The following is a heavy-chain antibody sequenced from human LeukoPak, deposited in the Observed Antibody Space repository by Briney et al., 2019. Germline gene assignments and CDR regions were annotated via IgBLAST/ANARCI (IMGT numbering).Heavy chain of an antibody. CDR1: GGTFSSYA. CDR3: ARVKVPAAAYYFDY. Sequence: SVKVSCKASGGTFSSYAISWVRQAPGQGLEWMGRIIPILGIANYAQKLQGRVTMTTDTSTSTAYMELRSLRSDDTAVYYCARVKVPAAAYYFDYWGQGTLVTVSS. D-gene: IGHD2-2*01. J-gene: IGHJ4*02. CDR2: IIPILGIA. V-gene: IGHV1-69*04.